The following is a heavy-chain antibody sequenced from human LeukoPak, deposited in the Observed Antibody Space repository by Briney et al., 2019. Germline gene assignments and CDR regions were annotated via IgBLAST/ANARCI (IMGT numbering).Heavy chain of an antibody. V-gene: IGHV4-4*02. D-gene: IGHD2-2*01. CDR3: ARSVTSYTEFDY. CDR2: IYHSGST. Sequence: SETLSLTCAVSGGSISSSNWWSWVRQPPGKGLEWIGEIYHSGSTNYNPSLKGRVTISVDKSKNQFSLKLSSVTAADTAVYYCARSVTSYTEFDYWGQGTLVTVSS. J-gene: IGHJ4*02. CDR1: GGSISSSNW.